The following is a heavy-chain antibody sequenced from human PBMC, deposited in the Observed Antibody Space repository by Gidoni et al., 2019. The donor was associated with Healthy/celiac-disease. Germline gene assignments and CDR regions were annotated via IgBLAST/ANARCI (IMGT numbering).Heavy chain of an antibody. J-gene: IGHJ4*02. D-gene: IGHD6-13*01. CDR1: GFTFRSYV. Sequence: QVQLLESGGGVVQPGRALRLSCSAAGFTFRSYVMRWVRQAPGKGLGWVAVISYDGSNKYYADSVKGRFTISRDNSKNTLYLQMNSLRSEDTAVYYCASVRRPGIAAAGIDYWGQGTLVTVSS. CDR2: ISYDGSNK. V-gene: IGHV3-30-3*01. CDR3: ASVRRPGIAAAGIDY.